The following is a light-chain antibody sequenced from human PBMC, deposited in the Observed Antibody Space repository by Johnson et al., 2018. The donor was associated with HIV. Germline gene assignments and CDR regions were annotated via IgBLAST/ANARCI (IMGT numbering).Light chain of an antibody. CDR2: DNS. V-gene: IGLV1-51*01. J-gene: IGLJ1*01. CDR1: SSKIGNKY. CDR3: ATWDTSLGVYV. Sequence: QSVLTQSPSVSAAPGQKVTISCSGSSSKIGNKYVSWYQQFPGTAPKVLIYDNSKRPSGIPDRFSGSTSGTSATLVITGLQTGDEADYYCATWDTSLGVYVFGTGTKVTVL.